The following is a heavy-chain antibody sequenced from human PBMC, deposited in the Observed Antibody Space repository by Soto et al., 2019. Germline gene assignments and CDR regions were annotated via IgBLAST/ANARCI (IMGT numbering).Heavy chain of an antibody. D-gene: IGHD1-1*01. J-gene: IGHJ4*02. Sequence: QVQLVQSGAEVRKPGSSVNVSCKASGTTFSTHGIHWVRQAPGQGLEWLGGFVPLFSSSNYAQKFQGRLTIVADESTNSADMDLSRLRAYDSTSYYSASSGGTYYFARWGQGTLVTVSS. CDR1: GTTFSTHG. V-gene: IGHV1-69*01. CDR3: ASSGGTYYFAR. CDR2: FVPLFSSS.